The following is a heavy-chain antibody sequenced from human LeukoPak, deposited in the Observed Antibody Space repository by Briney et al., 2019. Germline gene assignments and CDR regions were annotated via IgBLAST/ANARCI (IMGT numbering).Heavy chain of an antibody. CDR1: GSTFSSYA. V-gene: IGHV1-69*13. Sequence: SVKVSCKASGSTFSSYAISWVRQAPGQGLEWMGGIIPIFGTANYAQKFQGRVTITADESTSTAYMELSSLRSEDTAVYYCARVQLYSYGRAYYYYGMDVWGQGTTVTVSS. J-gene: IGHJ6*02. CDR2: IIPIFGTA. CDR3: ARVQLYSYGRAYYYYGMDV. D-gene: IGHD5-18*01.